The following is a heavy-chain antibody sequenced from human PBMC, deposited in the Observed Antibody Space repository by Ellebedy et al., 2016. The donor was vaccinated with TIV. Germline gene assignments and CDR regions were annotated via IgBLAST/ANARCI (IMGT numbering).Heavy chain of an antibody. CDR2: INPNSGGT. CDR3: ARDIRIVAGRGDDAFDI. V-gene: IGHV1-2*02. Sequence: AASVKVSCKASGYTFTGYYMHWVRQAPGQGLEWMGWINPNSGGTNYAQKFQGRVTMTRDTSISTAYMELSRLRSEDTAVYYCARDIRIVAGRGDDAFDIWGQGTMVTVSS. J-gene: IGHJ3*02. CDR1: GYTFTGYY. D-gene: IGHD6-19*01.